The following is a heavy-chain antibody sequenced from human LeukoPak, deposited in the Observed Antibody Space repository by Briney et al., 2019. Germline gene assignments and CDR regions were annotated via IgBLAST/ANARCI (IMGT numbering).Heavy chain of an antibody. CDR2: INHSGST. J-gene: IGHJ4*02. D-gene: IGHD3-22*01. V-gene: IGHV4-34*01. CDR3: VRRPSYFSSGYWFDY. CDR1: GGSFSGYY. Sequence: PSETLSLTCAVYGGSFSGYYWSWIRQPPGKGLEWTGEINHSGSTNYNPSLKSRVTISVDTSKIQFSLKLSSVTAADTAVYYCVRRPSYFSSGYWFDYWGQGTLVTVSS.